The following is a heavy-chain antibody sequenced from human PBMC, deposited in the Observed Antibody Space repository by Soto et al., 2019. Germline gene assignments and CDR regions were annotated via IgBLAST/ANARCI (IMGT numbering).Heavy chain of an antibody. CDR1: GYTFTSYA. D-gene: IGHD4-17*01. CDR3: TTDPGTTVTNPYFAIDV. V-gene: IGHV1-3*01. J-gene: IGHJ6*01. CDR2: INAGNSDT. Sequence: ASVKVSCKASGYTFTSYAMHWVRQAPGQRFEWMGWINAGNSDTKYSQKFQGRVTISSDTSASTAYMELSSLRSEDTAVYYCTTDPGTTVTNPYFAIDVWGQGLSVTVSS.